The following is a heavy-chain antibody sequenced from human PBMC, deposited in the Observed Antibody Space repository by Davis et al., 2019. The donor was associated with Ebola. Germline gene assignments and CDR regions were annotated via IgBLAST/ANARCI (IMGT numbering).Heavy chain of an antibody. V-gene: IGHV3-9*01. CDR1: GFNFNDYA. D-gene: IGHD3-22*01. Sequence: GGSLRLSCAASGFNFNDYAMHWVRQAPGKGLEWVCGISWNSTLVGYADSVKGRFTIPRDNAKNSLYLQMNRLRAEDTAFYYCAKAHLTQYHDLGDYWGRGTLVTVSS. J-gene: IGHJ4*02. CDR2: ISWNSTLV. CDR3: AKAHLTQYHDLGDY.